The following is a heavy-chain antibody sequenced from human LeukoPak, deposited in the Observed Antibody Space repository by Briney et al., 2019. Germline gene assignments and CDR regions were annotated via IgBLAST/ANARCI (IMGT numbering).Heavy chain of an antibody. CDR2: IKSKTDGGTT. D-gene: IGHD1-26*01. J-gene: IGHJ5*02. V-gene: IGHV3-15*01. CDR3: TTDFNYSGSYP. CDR1: GFTFSNAW. Sequence: GGSLRLSCAASGFTFSNAWMSWVRQAPGKGREWVGRIKSKTDGGTTDYAAPVKGRFTISRDDSKNTLYLQMNSLKTEDTAVYYCTTDFNYSGSYPWGQGTLVTVSS.